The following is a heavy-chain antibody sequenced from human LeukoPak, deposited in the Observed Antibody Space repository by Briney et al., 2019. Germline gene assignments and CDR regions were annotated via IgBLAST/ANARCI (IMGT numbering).Heavy chain of an antibody. Sequence: GGSLRLSCAASGFTFSNYATNWVRQAPGKGLEWVSGIGGSGDSTSYADSVKGRFTISRDNSKNTLYLQMNSLRVEDTALYYCAKERFLWFGESEDYWGQGALVTVSS. CDR2: IGGSGDST. J-gene: IGHJ4*02. V-gene: IGHV3-23*01. D-gene: IGHD3-10*01. CDR1: GFTFSNYA. CDR3: AKERFLWFGESEDY.